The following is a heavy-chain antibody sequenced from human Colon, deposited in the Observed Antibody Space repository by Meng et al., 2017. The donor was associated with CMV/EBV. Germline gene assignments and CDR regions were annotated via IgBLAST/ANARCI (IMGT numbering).Heavy chain of an antibody. J-gene: IGHJ5*02. CDR2: ISGSGGST. D-gene: IGHD5-18*01. V-gene: IGHV3-23*01. CDR3: AKDLGSALHGGYAYGPRWFDP. Sequence: GESLKLSCAASGFMFNTYIMSWVRQAPGQGLEWVSSISGSGGSTYYEDSVRGRFLISRDNSKNTVYLQMNSLRADDTALYYCAKDLGSALHGGYAYGPRWFDPWGQGTLVTVSS. CDR1: GFMFNTYI.